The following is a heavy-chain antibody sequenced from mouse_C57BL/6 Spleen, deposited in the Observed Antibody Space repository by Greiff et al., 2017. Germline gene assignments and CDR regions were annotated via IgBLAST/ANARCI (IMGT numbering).Heavy chain of an antibody. J-gene: IGHJ4*01. V-gene: IGHV1-64*01. Sequence: QVQLQQPGAELVKPGASVKLSCKASGYTFTSYWMHWVKQRPGQGLEWIGMIHPNSGSTNYNEKFKSKATLTVDKSSSTAYMQLSSLTSEDAAVYYCADGYPSYAMDYWGQGTSVTVSS. CDR1: GYTFTSYW. CDR2: IHPNSGST. CDR3: ADGYPSYAMDY. D-gene: IGHD2-3*01.